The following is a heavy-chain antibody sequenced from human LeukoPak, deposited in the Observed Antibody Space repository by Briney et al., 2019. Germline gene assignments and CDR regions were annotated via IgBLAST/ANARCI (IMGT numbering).Heavy chain of an antibody. Sequence: GESLKISCEGSGYRFNTYWIGWVRQMPGKGLEWMGIIYPGDSDTRYSPSFQGQVTISADKSISTAYLQWSSLKTSDTAMYYCARRYHDCSGYSRQFDYWGQGTLVTVSS. D-gene: IGHD3-22*01. CDR1: GYRFNTYW. J-gene: IGHJ4*02. CDR2: IYPGDSDT. CDR3: ARRYHDCSGYSRQFDY. V-gene: IGHV5-51*01.